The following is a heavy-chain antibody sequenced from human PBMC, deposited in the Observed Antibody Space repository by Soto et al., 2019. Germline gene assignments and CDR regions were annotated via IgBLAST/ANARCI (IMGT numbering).Heavy chain of an antibody. J-gene: IGHJ6*02. V-gene: IGHV3-15*01. D-gene: IGHD2-15*01. CDR3: TTGGYCSGGSCYPPYYYYYGMDV. Sequence: EVQLVESGGGLVKPGGSLRLSCAASGFTFSNAWMSWVRQAPGKGLEWVGRIKSKTDGGTTDYAAPVKGRFTISRDDSTNTRYLQMNSRKTEDTAVYYCTTGGYCSGGSCYPPYYYYYGMDVWGQGTTVTVSS. CDR2: IKSKTDGGTT. CDR1: GFTFSNAW.